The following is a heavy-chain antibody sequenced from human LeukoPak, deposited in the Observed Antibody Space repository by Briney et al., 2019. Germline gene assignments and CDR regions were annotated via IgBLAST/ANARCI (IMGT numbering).Heavy chain of an antibody. V-gene: IGHV3-74*01. CDR1: GFTFSAYW. CDR2: VDTDGSTV. D-gene: IGHD3-22*01. CDR3: AREGYDSSARGAFDI. J-gene: IGHJ3*02. Sequence: PGGSLRLSCAASGFTFSAYWMNWVRQGPGKGLVWVARVDTDGSTVNYADSVKGRFTISRDNSKNTLYLQMNSLRAEDTAVYYCAREGYDSSARGAFDIWGQGTMVTVSS.